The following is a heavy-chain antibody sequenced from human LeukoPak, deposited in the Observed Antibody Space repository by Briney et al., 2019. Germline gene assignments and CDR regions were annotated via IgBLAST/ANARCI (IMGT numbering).Heavy chain of an antibody. V-gene: IGHV3-66*01. J-gene: IGHJ4*02. CDR1: GFSVSDNY. CDR3: ARAPFRGYSTGWYRYFDC. CDR2: IYSGGRA. D-gene: IGHD6-19*01. Sequence: GGSLRLSCAASGFSVSDNYMSWVRQAPGKGLEWVSVIYSGGRAYYADSVKGRFTISRDRSKNTLFLQMDSLRAEDMAVYYCARAPFRGYSTGWYRYFDCWGQGTLVTVSS.